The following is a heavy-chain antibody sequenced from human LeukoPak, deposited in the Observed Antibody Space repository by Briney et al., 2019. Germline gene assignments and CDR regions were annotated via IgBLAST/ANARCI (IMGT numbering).Heavy chain of an antibody. D-gene: IGHD3-22*01. CDR2: IYSGGST. Sequence: PWGSLRLSCAASGFTVSSNYMSWVRQAPGKGLEWVSVIYSGGSTYYADSVKGRFTISRDNSKNTLYLQMNSLRAEDTAVYYCARGSSLYDSSGYPSYYFDYWGKGNLVTVSS. J-gene: IGHJ4*02. CDR3: ARGSSLYDSSGYPSYYFDY. CDR1: GFTVSSNY. V-gene: IGHV3-53*01.